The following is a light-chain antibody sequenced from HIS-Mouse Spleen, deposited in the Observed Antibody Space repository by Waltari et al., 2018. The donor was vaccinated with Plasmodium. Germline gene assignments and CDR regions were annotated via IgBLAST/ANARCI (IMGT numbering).Light chain of an antibody. CDR1: QSISSR. J-gene: IGKJ1*01. V-gene: IGKV1-5*03. CDR3: QQYNSYSWT. CDR2: KAS. Sequence: DIQMTQSPSTLSASVGDGVTITCRASQSISSRLAWYQQKPGKAPKLLIYKASSLESGVPSRFSGSRSGTEFTLTISSLQPDDFATYYCQQYNSYSWTFGQGTKVEIK.